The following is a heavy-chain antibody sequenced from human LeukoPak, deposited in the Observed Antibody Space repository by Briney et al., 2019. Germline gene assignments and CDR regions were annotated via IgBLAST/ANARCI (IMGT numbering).Heavy chain of an antibody. D-gene: IGHD5-12*01. V-gene: IGHV1-8*02. CDR1: GYTFTGYY. J-gene: IGHJ4*02. CDR3: ARGWGVRYEVATMGFLY. CDR2: MNPNSGNT. Sequence: ASVKVSCKASGYTFTGYYMHWVRQAPGQGLEWMGWMNPNSGNTGYAQKFQGRVTMTRNTSISTAYMELSSLRSEDTAVYYCARGWGVRYEVATMGFLYWGQGTLVTVSS.